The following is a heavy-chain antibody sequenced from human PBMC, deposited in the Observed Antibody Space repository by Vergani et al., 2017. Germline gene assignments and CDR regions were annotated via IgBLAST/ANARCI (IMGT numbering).Heavy chain of an antibody. Sequence: QVQLQQWGAGLLKPSETLSLTCAVYGGSFSGYYWSWIRQPPGKGLEWIGEINHSGSTNYNPSLKSRVTISVDTSKNQFSLKLSSVTAADTAVYYCARDLSGFWSGFDYWGQGTLVTVSS. CDR1: GGSFSGYY. J-gene: IGHJ4*02. CDR2: INHSGST. CDR3: ARDLSGFWSGFDY. D-gene: IGHD3-3*01. V-gene: IGHV4-34*01.